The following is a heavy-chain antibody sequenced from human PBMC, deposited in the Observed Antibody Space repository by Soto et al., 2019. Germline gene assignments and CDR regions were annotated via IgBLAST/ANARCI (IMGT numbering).Heavy chain of an antibody. J-gene: IGHJ6*02. Sequence: QVQLVQSGAEVKKPGSSVKVSCKASGGTFSSYAISWVRQAPGQGLEWMGGIIPIFGTANYAQKFQGRVTITADESTSTAYMELSSLRSEDTAVYYCARDRSLVYKYYYDSSERYYYYYGMDVWGQGTTVTVSS. CDR2: IIPIFGTA. CDR1: GGTFSSYA. V-gene: IGHV1-69*01. CDR3: ARDRSLVYKYYYDSSERYYYYYGMDV. D-gene: IGHD3-22*01.